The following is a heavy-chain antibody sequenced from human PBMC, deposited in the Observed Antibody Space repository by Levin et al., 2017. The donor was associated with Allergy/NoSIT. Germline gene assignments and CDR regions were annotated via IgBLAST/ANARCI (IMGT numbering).Heavy chain of an antibody. D-gene: IGHD6-19*01. V-gene: IGHV3-9*01. CDR1: GFTFDDYA. J-gene: IGHJ4*02. Sequence: SCAASGFTFDDYAMHWVRQAPGKGLEWVSGISWNSGSIGYADSVKGRFTISRDNAKNSLYLQMNSLRAEDTALYYCAKGTGSGAFDYWGQGTLVTVSS. CDR3: AKGTGSGAFDY. CDR2: ISWNSGSI.